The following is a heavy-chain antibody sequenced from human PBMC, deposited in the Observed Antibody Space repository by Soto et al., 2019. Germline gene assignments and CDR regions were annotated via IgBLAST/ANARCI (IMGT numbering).Heavy chain of an antibody. D-gene: IGHD3-3*01. CDR2: IKSTSDGGTR. CDR1: GFTFSNVW. Sequence: GGSLRLSCAASGFTFSNVWMSWVRQAPGKGLEGVARIKSTSDGGTRDYAAPVKGRFTISRDDSKNTLYLQMNSLQTEDTAVYYCVTSIQPTLDYWGQGTLVTVSS. V-gene: IGHV3-15*01. J-gene: IGHJ4*02. CDR3: VTSIQPTLDY.